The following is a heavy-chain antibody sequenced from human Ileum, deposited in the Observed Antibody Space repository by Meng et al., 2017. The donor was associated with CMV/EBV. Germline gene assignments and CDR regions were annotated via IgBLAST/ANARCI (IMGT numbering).Heavy chain of an antibody. CDR2: ISYDGSNK. CDR3: ARDLDYGDYFDY. D-gene: IGHD4-17*01. J-gene: IGHJ4*02. CDR1: GSTFSSYA. Sequence: SCSASGSTFSSYAMHWVRQAPGKGLEWVAVISYDGSNKYYADSVKGRFTISRDNSKNTLYLQMNSLRAEDTAVYYCARDLDYGDYFDYWGQGTLVTVSS. V-gene: IGHV3-30*04.